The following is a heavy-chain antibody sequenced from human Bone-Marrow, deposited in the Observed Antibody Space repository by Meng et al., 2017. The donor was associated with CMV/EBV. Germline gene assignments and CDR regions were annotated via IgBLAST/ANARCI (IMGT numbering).Heavy chain of an antibody. V-gene: IGHV1-18*01. D-gene: IGHD2-21*01. Sequence: ASVKVSCKASGYTFTSYGISWVRQAPGQGLEWMGWISAYNGNTNYAQKLQGRVTMTTDTSTSTAYMELRSLRSDDTAVYYCARDSIVASYSLLDYWGQGTRVTVSS. CDR3: ARDSIVASYSLLDY. CDR2: ISAYNGNT. CDR1: GYTFTSYG. J-gene: IGHJ4*02.